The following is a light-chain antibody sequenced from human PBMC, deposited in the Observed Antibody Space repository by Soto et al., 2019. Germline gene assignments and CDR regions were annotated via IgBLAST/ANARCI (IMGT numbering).Light chain of an antibody. V-gene: IGKV3-20*01. CDR3: HQYGSSPRT. CDR1: QSFDRY. CDR2: RAS. Sequence: EIVLTQSPGTLSLSPGESATLSCSASQSFDRYLAWYQQKPGQAPRLLMYRASTRAMGIPDRFTGSGSGTEFTLTISRLEPEDFAVYYCHQYGSSPRTFGQGTKVDI. J-gene: IGKJ1*01.